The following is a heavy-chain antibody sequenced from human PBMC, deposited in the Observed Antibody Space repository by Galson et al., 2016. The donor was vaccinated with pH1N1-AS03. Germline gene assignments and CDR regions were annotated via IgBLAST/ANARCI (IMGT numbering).Heavy chain of an antibody. Sequence: SLRLSCAASGFTLSRYGMHWVRQAPGKGLEWVATISYDGSARYYADSVKGRFTVSRDDSKNTLYLQMNSLSTEDTAIYYCAKNRLDSRGYYFVVDYWGQGTLVTVSS. CDR1: GFTLSRYG. V-gene: IGHV3-30*18. CDR2: ISYDGSAR. CDR3: AKNRLDSRGYYFVVDY. J-gene: IGHJ4*02. D-gene: IGHD3-22*01.